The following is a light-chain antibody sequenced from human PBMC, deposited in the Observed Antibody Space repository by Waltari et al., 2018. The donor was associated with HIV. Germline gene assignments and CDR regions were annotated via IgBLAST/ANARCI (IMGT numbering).Light chain of an antibody. CDR2: KVS. J-gene: IGKJ2*01. CDR1: QSLVYRNGNTY. Sequence: DVVMTQSPLSLPVTLGQPASISCRSSQSLVYRNGNTYLNWFQQRPSQSPRRLIYKVSNRDSGVPDRFSGSGSGSDFTLKISGVEAEDVGVYYCMQGTHWPYTFGQGTKLKIK. V-gene: IGKV2-30*01. CDR3: MQGTHWPYT.